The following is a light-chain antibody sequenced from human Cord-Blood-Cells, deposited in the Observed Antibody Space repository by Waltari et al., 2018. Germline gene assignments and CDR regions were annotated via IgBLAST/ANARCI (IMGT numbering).Light chain of an antibody. Sequence: DIQMTLTLSSLSASVGGNVTVTCRASQSISSYLNWYQQKPGKAPKLLIYAASSLQSGVPSRFSGSGSGTDFTLTISSLQPEDFATYYCQQSYSTPFTFGPGTKVDIK. CDR1: QSISSY. CDR2: AAS. J-gene: IGKJ3*01. CDR3: QQSYSTPFT. V-gene: IGKV1-39*01.